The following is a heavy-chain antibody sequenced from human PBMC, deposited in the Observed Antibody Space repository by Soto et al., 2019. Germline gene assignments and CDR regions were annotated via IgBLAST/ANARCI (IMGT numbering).Heavy chain of an antibody. J-gene: IGHJ6*02. D-gene: IGHD5-18*01. CDR3: ARDLGAMVPGYYYGMDV. CDR2: IIPIFGTA. V-gene: IGHV1-69*01. Sequence: QVQLVQSGAEVKKPGSSVKVSCKASGGTFSSYAISWVRQAPGQGLEWMGGIIPIFGTANYAQKFQGRVTITADESTSTAYMELGSLRSEDTAVYYCARDLGAMVPGYYYGMDVWGQGTTVTVSS. CDR1: GGTFSSYA.